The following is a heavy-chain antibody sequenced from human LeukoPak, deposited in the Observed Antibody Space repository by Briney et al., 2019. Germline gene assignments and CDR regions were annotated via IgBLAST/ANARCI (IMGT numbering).Heavy chain of an antibody. D-gene: IGHD2-2*02. CDR3: AKYTERAFDI. V-gene: IGHV3-23*01. Sequence: PGGSLRLSCAASGFTFNGYAMSWVRQAPGKGLEWVSAISPTGAGTYYADSVKGLFTISRDNSKNTLYLQMNSLRAKDTAVYYCAKYTERAFDIWGQGTMVTVSS. CDR2: ISPTGAGT. J-gene: IGHJ3*02. CDR1: GFTFNGYA.